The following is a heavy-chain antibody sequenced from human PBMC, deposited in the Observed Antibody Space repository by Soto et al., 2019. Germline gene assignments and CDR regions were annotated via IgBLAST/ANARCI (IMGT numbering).Heavy chain of an antibody. CDR3: ASQNYYDSSGYYY. CDR2: IDPSDSYT. CDR1: GYSFTSYW. D-gene: IGHD3-22*01. V-gene: IGHV5-10-1*01. Sequence: GESLKISCKGSGYSFTSYWISWVRQMPGKGLEWMGRIDPSDSYTNYSPSFQGHVTISADKSISTAYLQWSSLKASDTAMYYCASQNYYDSSGYYYWGQGTLVTVSS. J-gene: IGHJ4*02.